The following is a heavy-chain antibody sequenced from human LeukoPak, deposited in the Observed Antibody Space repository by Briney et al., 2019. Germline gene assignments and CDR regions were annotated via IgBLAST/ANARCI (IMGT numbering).Heavy chain of an antibody. CDR2: IDSSSSSSNI. CDR1: GFTFSNYA. Sequence: GGSLRLSCAASGFTFSNYAMKWVRQAPGKGLEWVSVIDSSSSSSNIHYADSVKGRFTISRDNAKNSLYLQMNSLRAEDTAVYYCARDHSETPVLFGPLDCSSTSCYRGFWFDPWGQGTLVTVSS. D-gene: IGHD2-2*02. J-gene: IGHJ5*02. CDR3: ARDHSETPVLFGPLDCSSTSCYRGFWFDP. V-gene: IGHV3-21*01.